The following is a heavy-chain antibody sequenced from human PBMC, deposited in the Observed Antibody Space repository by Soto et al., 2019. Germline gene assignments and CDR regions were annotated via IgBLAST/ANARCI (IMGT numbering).Heavy chain of an antibody. CDR2: INSDGSTT. CDR3: ARVGYGSGSYHFDY. D-gene: IGHD3-10*01. Sequence: EVQLVESGGGLVQPGGSLRLSCAASGFTFSSCWMHWVRQGPGKGLVWVSRINSDGSTTSYTDSVKGRFTISRDNAKNTLYLQMNSLRAEDTAVYYCARVGYGSGSYHFDYWGQGTLVTLSS. V-gene: IGHV3-74*01. J-gene: IGHJ4*02. CDR1: GFTFSSCW.